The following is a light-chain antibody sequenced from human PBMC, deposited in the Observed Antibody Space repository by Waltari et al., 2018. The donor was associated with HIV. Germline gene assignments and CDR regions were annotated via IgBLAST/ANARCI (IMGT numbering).Light chain of an antibody. CDR1: QGIRIN. Sequence: DIQMTQSPSSLSASVGDRVTITCRASQGIRINLGWFQQKPGKAPQRLILGPSSLHPGVPSRFSGSGSGTEFTLTSSSLQPEDFATYYCLQHNNYPRTFGRGTKVEIK. J-gene: IGKJ1*01. V-gene: IGKV1-17*01. CDR3: LQHNNYPRT. CDR2: GPS.